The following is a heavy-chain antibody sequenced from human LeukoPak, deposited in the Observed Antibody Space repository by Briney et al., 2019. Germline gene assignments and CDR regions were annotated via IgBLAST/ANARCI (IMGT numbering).Heavy chain of an antibody. CDR1: GYSISSGYY. V-gene: IGHV4-38-2*02. CDR2: IYHSGST. CDR3: AKGATPVGPCCSGGSCYSFNYYYYMDV. D-gene: IGHD2-15*01. Sequence: SETLSLTCTVSGYSISSGYYWGWIRQPPGKGLEWIGSIYHSGSTYYNPSLKSRVTISVDTSKNQFSLKLSSVTAADTAVYYCAKGATPVGPCCSGGSCYSFNYYYYMDVWGKGTTVTVSS. J-gene: IGHJ6*03.